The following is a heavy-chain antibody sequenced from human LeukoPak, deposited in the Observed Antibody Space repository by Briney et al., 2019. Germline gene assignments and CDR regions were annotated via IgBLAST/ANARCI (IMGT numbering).Heavy chain of an antibody. J-gene: IGHJ5*02. CDR3: ARGRLLWFGEPYNWFDP. Sequence: RASVKVSCKASGYTFTSYDINWVRQATGQGLEWMGWMNPNSGNTGYAQKFQGRVTMTRNTSISTAYMELSSLRSEDTAVFYCARGRLLWFGEPYNWFDPWGQGTLVTVSS. CDR2: MNPNSGNT. CDR1: GYTFTSYD. D-gene: IGHD3-10*01. V-gene: IGHV1-8*01.